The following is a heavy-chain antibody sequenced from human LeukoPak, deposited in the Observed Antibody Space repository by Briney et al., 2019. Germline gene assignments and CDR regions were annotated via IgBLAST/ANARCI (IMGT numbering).Heavy chain of an antibody. CDR1: GGAIRSSGSF. CDR3: ARHEEEDGYNAKTFDY. V-gene: IGHV4-39*01. CDR2: TYCSRNT. Sequence: SETLSLTCTVSGGAIRSSGSFWGWVRQPPGRGLERIASTYCSRNTYYNPALKSRVTISVDTSKNQFSLKLSSVTAADTAVYYCARHEEEDGYNAKTFDYWGQGTLVTVSS. D-gene: IGHD5-24*01. J-gene: IGHJ4*02.